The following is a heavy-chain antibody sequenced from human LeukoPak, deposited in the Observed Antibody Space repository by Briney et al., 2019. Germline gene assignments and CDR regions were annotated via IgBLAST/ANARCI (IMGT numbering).Heavy chain of an antibody. CDR1: GGSISSGSYY. V-gene: IGHV4-39*07. CDR2: MYYGGNT. CDR3: ARIYSGRSDF. D-gene: IGHD5-12*01. Sequence: SETLSLTCTVSGGSISSGSYYWGWIRQPPGKGLEWIGNMYYGGNTYYNPSLKSRVTISVDTSKNQFSLKLSSVTAADTAVYYCARIYSGRSDFWGQGTLVTVSS. J-gene: IGHJ4*02.